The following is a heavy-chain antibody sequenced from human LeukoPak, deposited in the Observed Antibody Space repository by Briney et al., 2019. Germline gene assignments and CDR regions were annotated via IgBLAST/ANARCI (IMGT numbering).Heavy chain of an antibody. CDR2: VYPGDSDT. D-gene: IGHD3-16*01. CDR3: ARESIIVAARGGFDI. CDR1: GYRFNSYW. Sequence: GESLKISCKGSGYRFNSYWIAWVRQMPGKGLEWMGIVYPGDSDTKYGPSFQGQVTFSADKSISTAYLQWSSLQASDTAIYYCARESIIVAARGGFDIWGQGTMVTVSS. J-gene: IGHJ3*02. V-gene: IGHV5-51*01.